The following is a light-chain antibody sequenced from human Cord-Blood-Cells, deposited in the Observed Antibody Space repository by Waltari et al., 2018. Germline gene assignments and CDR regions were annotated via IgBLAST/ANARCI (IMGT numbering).Light chain of an antibody. V-gene: IGKV1-39*01. CDR3: QQSYSTPPLS. CDR1: QSIRSY. Sequence: IQMTQSSSSLSESVGDRVTITCRASQSIRSYLNWYQQKPGKAPKLLIYAASSLQSGVPSRVSGSGSWTDFTLTISSLQPEDFATCYCQQSYSTPPLSFGQGTKLEIK. CDR2: AAS. J-gene: IGKJ2*03.